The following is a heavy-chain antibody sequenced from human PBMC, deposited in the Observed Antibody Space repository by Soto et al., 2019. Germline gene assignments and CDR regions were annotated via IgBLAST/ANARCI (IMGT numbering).Heavy chain of an antibody. J-gene: IGHJ4*02. CDR1: GGSISIRSYD. Sequence: PETVSVTSTFSGGSISIRSYDWGWIRQPPGKGRQWIGSTYYSGSTYYNPSLKSRVTISVDTSKNQFSLKLSSVTAADTAVYYCARQDSLITIFGVVLDICDYWGQGTLVTVSS. V-gene: IGHV4-39*01. CDR3: ARQDSLITIFGVVLDICDY. CDR2: TYYSGST. D-gene: IGHD3-3*01.